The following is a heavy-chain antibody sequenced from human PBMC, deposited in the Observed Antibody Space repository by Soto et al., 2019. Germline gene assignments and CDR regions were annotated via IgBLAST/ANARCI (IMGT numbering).Heavy chain of an antibody. Sequence: EVQLVESGGGLVQPGRSLRLSCAASGFTFDDYTMHWVRQAPGKGLEWVSGISWNSGSIGYADSVKGRFTISRDNAKNSLYRQMNSLRAEDTALYYCAKDIRILEAASGRGFDYWGQGTLVTVSS. CDR2: ISWNSGSI. CDR1: GFTFDDYT. D-gene: IGHD6-13*01. J-gene: IGHJ4*02. V-gene: IGHV3-9*01. CDR3: AKDIRILEAASGRGFDY.